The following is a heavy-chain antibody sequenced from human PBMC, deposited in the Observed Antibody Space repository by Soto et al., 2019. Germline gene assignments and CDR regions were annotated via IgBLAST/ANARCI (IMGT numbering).Heavy chain of an antibody. CDR3: ANRDFWSGYPLNYYYYGMGV. D-gene: IGHD3-3*01. CDR1: GGTFSSYS. J-gene: IGHJ6*02. CDR2: IIPIFGTA. V-gene: IGHV1-69*13. Sequence: GASVKVSCKASGGTFSSYSISWVRHAPGQGLEWMGGIIPIFGTANYAQKFQGRVTITADESTSTAYMELSSLRSEDTAVYYCANRDFWSGYPLNYYYYGMGVWGQGTTVTVSS.